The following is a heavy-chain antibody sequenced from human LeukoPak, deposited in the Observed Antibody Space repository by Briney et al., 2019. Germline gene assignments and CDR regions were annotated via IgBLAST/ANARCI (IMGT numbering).Heavy chain of an antibody. CDR3: AKGGKWDVTPFDY. J-gene: IGHJ4*02. CDR1: ALTFSNYS. Sequence: GGSLRLSCAASALTFSNYSMNWVRQAPGKGLEWVSTISGGGGSTYYADSVKDRFTISRDNSKNTLYLQVNSLRAEDTAVYYCAKGGKWDVTPFDYWGQGTLVTVSS. V-gene: IGHV3-23*01. CDR2: ISGGGGST. D-gene: IGHD1-26*01.